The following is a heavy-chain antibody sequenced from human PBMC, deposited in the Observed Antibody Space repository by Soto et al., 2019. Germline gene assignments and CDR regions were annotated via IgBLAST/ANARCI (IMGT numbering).Heavy chain of an antibody. J-gene: IGHJ6*02. Sequence: GGSLRLSCAASGFTFDDYAMHWVRQAPGKGLEWVSLISGYGGSTYYADSVKGRFTISRDNSKNSLYLQMNSLRTEDAALYYCSKDMCSGGSCYSYYFCMDVWGQGTTVTVSS. CDR1: GFTFDDYA. CDR3: SKDMCSGGSCYSYYFCMDV. V-gene: IGHV3-43*02. CDR2: ISGYGGST. D-gene: IGHD2-15*01.